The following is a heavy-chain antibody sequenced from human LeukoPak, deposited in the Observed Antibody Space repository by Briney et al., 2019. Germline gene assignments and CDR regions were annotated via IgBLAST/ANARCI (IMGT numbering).Heavy chain of an antibody. CDR2: STWNGDKT. J-gene: IGHJ5*02. D-gene: IGHD2-2*01. CDR1: GFKFDDYD. CDR3: ARDPFCSSSTGCYFEDWFDP. V-gene: IGHV3-20*04. Sequence: PGGSLRLSCTASGFKFDDYDMSWLRQVPGKGLEWVSGSTWNGDKTGYADSVRGRFAISRDNTKKSLYLQMSSLRAEDTALYYCARDPFCSSSTGCYFEDWFDPWGPGTLVTVSS.